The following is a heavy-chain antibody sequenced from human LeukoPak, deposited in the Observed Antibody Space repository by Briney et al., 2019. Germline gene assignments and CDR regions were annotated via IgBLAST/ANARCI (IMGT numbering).Heavy chain of an antibody. J-gene: IGHJ4*02. V-gene: IGHV3-21*01. CDR1: GFTFSSYS. CDR3: ARTWLGYCSSTSCYSEGDYFDY. Sequence: GGSLRLSCAASGFTFSSYSMNWVRQAPGKGLEWVSSISSSSYIYYADSVKGRFTISRDNAKNSLYLQMNSLRAEDTAVYYCARTWLGYCSSTSCYSEGDYFDYWGQGTLVTVSS. D-gene: IGHD2-2*02. CDR2: ISSSSYI.